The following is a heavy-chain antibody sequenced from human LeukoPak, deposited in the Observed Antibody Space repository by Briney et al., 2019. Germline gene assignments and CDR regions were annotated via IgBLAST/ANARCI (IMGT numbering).Heavy chain of an antibody. CDR2: IHYSGNT. J-gene: IGHJ4*02. CDR3: ASHRIAVAATVFDY. D-gene: IGHD6-19*01. V-gene: IGHV4-31*03. Sequence: SETLSLTCTVSGGSISSGGYYWSWIRQYPGKGLEWIGYIHYSGNTYYNPSLRSRVTISLDTSRNQFSLKLSSVTAADTAVYYCASHRIAVAATVFDYWGQGILVTVSS. CDR1: GGSISSGGYY.